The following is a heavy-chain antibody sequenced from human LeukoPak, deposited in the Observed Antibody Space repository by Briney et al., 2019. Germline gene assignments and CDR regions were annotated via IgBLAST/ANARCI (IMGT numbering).Heavy chain of an antibody. V-gene: IGHV4-30-2*01. D-gene: IGHD2-15*01. CDR2: IYHSGST. CDR1: GGSISSGGYS. CDR3: ARDGRSGGTRAFDP. J-gene: IGHJ5*02. Sequence: PSETLSLTCAVSGGSISSGGYSWSWIRQPPGKGLEWIVYIYHSGSTYYNPSLKSRVTISVDRSKNQFSLKLSPVTAADTAVYYCARDGRSGGTRAFDPWGQGTLVTVSS.